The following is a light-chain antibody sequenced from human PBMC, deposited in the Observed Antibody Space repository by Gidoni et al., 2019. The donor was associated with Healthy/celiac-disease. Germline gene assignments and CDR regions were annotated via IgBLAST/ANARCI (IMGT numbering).Light chain of an antibody. CDR3: QQYNSYSPYT. Sequence: DIQITPSPSTLSASVGDRVTITCRASQSISSWLAWYQQKPGKAPKLLIYKASSLESGVPSRFSGSGSGTEFTLTISSLQPDDFATYYCQQYNSYSPYTFGQGTKLEIK. V-gene: IGKV1-5*03. CDR1: QSISSW. CDR2: KAS. J-gene: IGKJ2*01.